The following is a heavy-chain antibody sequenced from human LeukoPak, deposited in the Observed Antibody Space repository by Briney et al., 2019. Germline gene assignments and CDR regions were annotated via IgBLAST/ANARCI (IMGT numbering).Heavy chain of an antibody. Sequence: PGGSLRLSCAASGFTFSSYGMHWVRQAPGKGLEWVAVISYDGSNKYYADSVKGRFTISRDNSKNTLYLQMNSLRAEDTAVYYCAKVKQLVRYYYYYMDVWGKGTTVTVSS. CDR1: GFTFSSYG. CDR2: ISYDGSNK. J-gene: IGHJ6*03. V-gene: IGHV3-30*18. CDR3: AKVKQLVRYYYYYMDV. D-gene: IGHD6-13*01.